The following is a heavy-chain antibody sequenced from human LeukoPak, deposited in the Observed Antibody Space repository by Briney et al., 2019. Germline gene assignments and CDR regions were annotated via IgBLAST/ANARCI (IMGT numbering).Heavy chain of an antibody. CDR3: ARVVTPLIPFDY. Sequence: PGGSLRLSCAASGFTFSSYSMNWVRQAPGKGLEWVSSISSSSSYIYYADSVKGRFTISRDNAKNSLYLQMNSLRAEDTAVYYCARVVTPLIPFDYWGQGTLVTVSS. CDR2: ISSSSSYI. V-gene: IGHV3-21*01. D-gene: IGHD4-11*01. CDR1: GFTFSSYS. J-gene: IGHJ4*02.